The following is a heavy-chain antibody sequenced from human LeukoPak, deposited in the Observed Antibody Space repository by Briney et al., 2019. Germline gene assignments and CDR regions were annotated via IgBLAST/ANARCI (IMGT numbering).Heavy chain of an antibody. Sequence: WGSLRLTFAASGFTFSNYWMTWVRQAPGKGLEWVANIKEDGSEKYYVDSVEGRFTISRDNAENSLYLQMNSLRAEDTAVYYCARGGQYHYWGQGNLVTVSS. V-gene: IGHV3-7*01. CDR2: IKEDGSEK. J-gene: IGHJ4*02. D-gene: IGHD4-11*01. CDR3: ARGGQYHY. CDR1: GFTFSNYW.